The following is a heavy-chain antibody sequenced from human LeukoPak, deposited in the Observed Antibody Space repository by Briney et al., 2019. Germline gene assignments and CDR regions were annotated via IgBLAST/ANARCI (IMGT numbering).Heavy chain of an antibody. CDR2: INPNSGGT. D-gene: IGHD3-22*01. CDR3: AKPHYYYDSSGYGY. CDR1: GYTFTDYY. V-gene: IGHV1-2*02. J-gene: IGHJ4*02. Sequence: ASVKVSCKASGYTFTDYYMHWVRQAPGQGLEWMGWINPNSGGTNYAQKFQGRVTMTRDTSISTAYMELSRLRSDDTAVYYCAKPHYYYDSSGYGYWGQGTLVTVSS.